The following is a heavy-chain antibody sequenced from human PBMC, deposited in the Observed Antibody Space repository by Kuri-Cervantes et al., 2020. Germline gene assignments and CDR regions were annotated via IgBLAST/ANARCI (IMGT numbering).Heavy chain of an antibody. J-gene: IGHJ4*02. D-gene: IGHD1-1*01. Sequence: GESLKISCAASGFTVSSNYMSWVRQAPGKGLEWVSVIYSGGSTYYADSVKGRFTISRDNSKNTLYLQMNSLRAEDTAVYYCARTLEMDYLFLAWWGQGTLVTVSS. CDR1: GFTVSSNY. CDR3: ARTLEMDYLFLAW. CDR2: IYSGGST. V-gene: IGHV3-53*05.